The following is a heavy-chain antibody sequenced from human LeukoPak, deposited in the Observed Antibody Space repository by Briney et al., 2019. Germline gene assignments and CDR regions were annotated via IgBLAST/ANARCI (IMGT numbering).Heavy chain of an antibody. J-gene: IGHJ4*02. CDR2: VAPDDRT. V-gene: IGHV1-18*04. Sequence: GASVKVSCKASGYIVSNYAIAWVRQAPGQGLEWLGWVAPDDRTDYTERIKGRVTMTRDPFTNTAYMELRTLRSDDTGIYFCAREDASKYDHWGPGTLVAVSS. CDR1: GYIVSNYA. D-gene: IGHD3-22*01. CDR3: AREDASKYDH.